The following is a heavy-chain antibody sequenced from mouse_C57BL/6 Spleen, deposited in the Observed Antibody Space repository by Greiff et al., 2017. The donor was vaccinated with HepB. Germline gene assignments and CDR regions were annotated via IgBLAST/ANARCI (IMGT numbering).Heavy chain of an antibody. Sequence: DVMLVESGEGLVKPGGSLKLSCAASGFTFSSYAMSWVRQTPEKRLEWVAYISSGGEYIYYADTVKGRFTISRDNARNTLYLQMKSLKSEDTAMYYCTRAITTVDYFDYWGQGTTLTVSS. V-gene: IGHV5-9-1*02. CDR3: TRAITTVDYFDY. D-gene: IGHD1-1*01. CDR1: GFTFSSYA. J-gene: IGHJ2*01. CDR2: ISSGGEYI.